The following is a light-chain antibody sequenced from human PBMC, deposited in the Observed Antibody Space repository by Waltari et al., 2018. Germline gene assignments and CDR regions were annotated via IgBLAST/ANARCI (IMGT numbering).Light chain of an antibody. CDR3: SSYTNDNKV. CDR1: SGNLGRTTY. J-gene: IGLJ2*01. Sequence: QSALTQPASVSGSPGQSITIPCTATSGNLGRTTYVSWYQQHPGKAPKLVIYDVTNRPSGVSNRFSGSKSGNTASLTISGLQTEDEADYYCSSYTNDNKVFGGGTKVTVL. CDR2: DVT. V-gene: IGLV2-14*03.